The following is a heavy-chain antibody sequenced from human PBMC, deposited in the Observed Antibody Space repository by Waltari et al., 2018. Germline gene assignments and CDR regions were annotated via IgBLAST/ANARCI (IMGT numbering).Heavy chain of an antibody. CDR2: ISYDGSNK. CDR1: GFTFSTYG. CDR3: AKPSYCSGGSCFLPHWYFDL. J-gene: IGHJ2*01. D-gene: IGHD2-15*01. V-gene: IGHV3-30*18. Sequence: QVQLVESGGGVVQPGRSLRLSCAASGFTFSTYGLHWVRQAPGKELEWGAVISYDGSNKYYADSVKGRFTISRDNSKNTLYLQMNSLRAEDTAVYYCAKPSYCSGGSCFLPHWYFDLWGRGTLVTVSS.